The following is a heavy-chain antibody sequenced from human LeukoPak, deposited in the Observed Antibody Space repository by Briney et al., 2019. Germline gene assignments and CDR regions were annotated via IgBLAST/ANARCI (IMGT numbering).Heavy chain of an antibody. CDR3: ARHGRAVWGSHPTKAFDL. V-gene: IGHV4-4*08. CDR2: FSTSGST. Sequence: SETLALTCTVSGGSISTSYWNWIRQPPGKGLEWIGYFSTSGSTNYNPSLQSRVTISVDTSKNLFSLRLSSVTAADTAVYYCARHGRAVWGSHPTKAFDLWGPGTMVTVS. J-gene: IGHJ3*01. CDR1: GGSISTSY. D-gene: IGHD3-16*02.